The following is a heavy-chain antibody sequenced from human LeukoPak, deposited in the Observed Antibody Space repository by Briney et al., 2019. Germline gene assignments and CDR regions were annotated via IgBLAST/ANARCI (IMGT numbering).Heavy chain of an antibody. V-gene: IGHV3-23*01. CDR3: ANTYYYDSRGYYYYYGMDV. D-gene: IGHD3-22*01. J-gene: IGHJ6*02. Sequence: GGSLRLSCAASGFTFSSYAMSWVRQAPGKGLEWVSAISGSGGSTYYADSVKGRFTISRDNSKNTLYLQMNSLRAEDTAVYYCANTYYYDSRGYYYYYGMDVWGQGTTVAVSS. CDR2: ISGSGGST. CDR1: GFTFSSYA.